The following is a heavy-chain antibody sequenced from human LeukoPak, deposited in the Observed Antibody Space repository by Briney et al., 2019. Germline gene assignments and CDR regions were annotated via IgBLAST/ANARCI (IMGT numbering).Heavy chain of an antibody. D-gene: IGHD3-10*01. J-gene: IGHJ4*02. V-gene: IGHV4-34*01. CDR3: ARVSGRGFGARYYFDY. CDR1: GGSFGGYY. Sequence: SETLSLTCAVYGGSFGGYYWSWIRQPPGKGLEWIGEINHSGSTNYNPSLKSRVTISVDTSKNQFSLKLSSVTAADTAVYYCARVSGRGFGARYYFDYWGQGTLVTVSS. CDR2: INHSGST.